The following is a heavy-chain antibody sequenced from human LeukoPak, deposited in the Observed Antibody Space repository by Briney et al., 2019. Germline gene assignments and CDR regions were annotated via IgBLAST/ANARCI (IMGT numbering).Heavy chain of an antibody. J-gene: IGHJ2*01. D-gene: IGHD4-17*01. V-gene: IGHV3-11*04. CDR3: ATSVTRRRLDWFIDL. CDR1: GFTFRDYY. CDR2: ISSSAGTI. Sequence: GGSLRLSCAASGFTFRDYYMSWIRQAPGKGLEWISYISSSAGTIHYVDSVKGRSTISRDNAKNSLYLQMDSLRVEDTAVYYCATSVTRRRLDWFIDLWGRGTLVSVSS.